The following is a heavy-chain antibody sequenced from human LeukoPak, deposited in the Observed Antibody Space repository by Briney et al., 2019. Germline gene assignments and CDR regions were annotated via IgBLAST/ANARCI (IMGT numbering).Heavy chain of an antibody. CDR1: GFTFSSYG. Sequence: PGRSLRLSCAASGFTFSSYGMHWVRQAPGKGLEWIGEINHSGSTNYNPSLKSRVTISVDTSKNQFSLKLSSVTAADTAVYYCARRHRRALFGYWGQGTLVTVSS. CDR2: INHSGST. J-gene: IGHJ4*02. CDR3: ARRHRRALFGY. V-gene: IGHV4-34*01.